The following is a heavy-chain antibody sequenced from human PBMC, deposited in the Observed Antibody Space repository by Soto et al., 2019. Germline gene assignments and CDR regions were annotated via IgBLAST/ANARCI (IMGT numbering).Heavy chain of an antibody. D-gene: IGHD3-22*01. J-gene: IGHJ4*02. CDR2: IYHSGST. V-gene: IGHV4-30-2*01. Sequence: PSETLSLTCTVSGASISSGGYSWSWIRQPPGKGLEWIGYIYHSGSTYYNPSLKSRVTISVDTSKNQFSLKLSSVTAADTAVYYCARAVPYYYDSSGFDYWGQGTLVTVSS. CDR1: GASISSGGYS. CDR3: ARAVPYYYDSSGFDY.